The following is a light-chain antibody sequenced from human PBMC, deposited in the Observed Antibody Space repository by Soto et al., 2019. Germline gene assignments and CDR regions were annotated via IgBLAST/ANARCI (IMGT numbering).Light chain of an antibody. CDR2: RSN. Sequence: QSVLTQPPSASGTPGQRVTISCSGSSSNIGSNDAFWYQQLPGTAPKLLIYRSNQRPSGVPDRFSGSKSGTSASLAISGLRSEDEADYYCASWDYSLSAVLFCGGTKLTVL. J-gene: IGLJ2*01. V-gene: IGLV1-47*01. CDR1: SSNIGSND. CDR3: ASWDYSLSAVL.